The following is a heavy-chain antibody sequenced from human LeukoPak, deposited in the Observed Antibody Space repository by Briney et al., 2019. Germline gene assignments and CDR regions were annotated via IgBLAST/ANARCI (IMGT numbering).Heavy chain of an antibody. V-gene: IGHV1-18*01. CDR1: GYTFTSYG. J-gene: IGHJ4*02. CDR3: ARVNWGVFDY. CDR2: FSAYDANT. Sequence: ASVKVSCKASGYTFTSYGISWVRQAPGQGLEWMGWFSAYDANTEYAQKFRGRVSMTTDTSTSTAYMELRSLRSDDTAVYYCARVNWGVFDYWGQGSLVIVSS. D-gene: IGHD3-10*01.